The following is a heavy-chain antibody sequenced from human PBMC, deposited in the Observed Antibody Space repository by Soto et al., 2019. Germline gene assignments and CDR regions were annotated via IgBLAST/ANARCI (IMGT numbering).Heavy chain of an antibody. J-gene: IGHJ4*01. Sequence: SETLSLTCTVSGGSISSSSYYWGWIRQPPGKGLEWIGSIYYSGSTYYNPSLKSRVTISVDTSKNQFSLKLSSVTAADTAVYYCARVAVTTYYFDTWGHGTLVTVSS. CDR3: ARVAVTTYYFDT. D-gene: IGHD4-17*01. CDR2: IYYSGST. V-gene: IGHV4-39*01. CDR1: GGSISSSSYY.